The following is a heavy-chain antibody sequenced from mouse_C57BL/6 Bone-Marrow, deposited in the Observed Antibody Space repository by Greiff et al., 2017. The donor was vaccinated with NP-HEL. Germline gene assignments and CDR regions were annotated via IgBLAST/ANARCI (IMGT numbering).Heavy chain of an antibody. Sequence: EVHLVESGAELVRPGASVKLSCTASGFNIKDDYMHWVKQRPEQGLEWIGWIDPENGDTEYASKFQGKATITADTSSNTAYLQLSSLTSEDTAVYYCTTPPYYYGSIPAYWGQGTLVTVSA. V-gene: IGHV14-4*01. CDR3: TTPPYYYGSIPAY. CDR2: IDPENGDT. CDR1: GFNIKDDY. D-gene: IGHD1-1*01. J-gene: IGHJ3*01.